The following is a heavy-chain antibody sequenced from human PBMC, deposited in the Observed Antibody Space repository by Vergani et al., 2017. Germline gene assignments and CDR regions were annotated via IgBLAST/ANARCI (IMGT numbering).Heavy chain of an antibody. Sequence: EVQLLESGGGLVQPGGSLRLSCAASGFTFSSYAMSWVRQAPGKGLEWVSAISGSGGSTYYADSVKGRFTISRDNSENTLYLQMNSLRAEDTAVYYCARSGDYYYYYMDVWGKGTTVTVSS. CDR1: GFTFSSYA. J-gene: IGHJ6*03. CDR3: ARSGDYYYYYMDV. V-gene: IGHV3-23*01. D-gene: IGHD1-1*01. CDR2: ISGSGGST.